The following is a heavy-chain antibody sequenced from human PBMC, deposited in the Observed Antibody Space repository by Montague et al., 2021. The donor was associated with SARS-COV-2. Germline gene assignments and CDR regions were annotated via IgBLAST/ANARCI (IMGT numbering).Heavy chain of an antibody. J-gene: IGHJ4*02. Sequence: SLRLSCAAAGFTFSRYSMNWVRQAPGKGLEWISYISMSETRTQYADSVKGRFTISRDNARNSLNLQMRSLAGGDTAVYYCARVASEHTAMAPDYWGQGTLVTVSS. CDR1: GFTFSRYS. CDR3: ARVASEHTAMAPDY. V-gene: IGHV3-48*04. CDR2: ISMSETRT. D-gene: IGHD5-18*01.